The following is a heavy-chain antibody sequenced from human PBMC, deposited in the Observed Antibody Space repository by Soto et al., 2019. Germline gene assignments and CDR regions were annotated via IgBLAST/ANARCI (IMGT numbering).Heavy chain of an antibody. Sequence: SVKVSCKASGGTLRRYAINWLRQAPGQGLEWMGGIIPMFGTTNYAQKFKGRVTITADESTSTVYMELNTLRSEDAAVYYCARASIHGSSWYFWFDPWGQGTLVTVSS. V-gene: IGHV1-69*13. D-gene: IGHD6-13*01. CDR2: IIPMFGTT. CDR1: GGTLRRYA. CDR3: ARASIHGSSWYFWFDP. J-gene: IGHJ5*01.